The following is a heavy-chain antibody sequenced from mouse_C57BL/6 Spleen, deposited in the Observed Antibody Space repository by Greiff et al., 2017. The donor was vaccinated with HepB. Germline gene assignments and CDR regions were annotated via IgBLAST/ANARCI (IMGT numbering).Heavy chain of an antibody. D-gene: IGHD1-1*01. V-gene: IGHV1-55*01. Sequence: VQLQQPGAELVKPGASVKMSCKASGYTFTSYWITWVKQRPGQGLEWIGDIYPGSGSTNYNEKFKSKATLTVDTSSSTAYMQLSSLTSEDSAVYYCARFYGSREGYFDYWGQGTTLTVSS. CDR1: GYTFTSYW. J-gene: IGHJ2*01. CDR3: ARFYGSREGYFDY. CDR2: IYPGSGST.